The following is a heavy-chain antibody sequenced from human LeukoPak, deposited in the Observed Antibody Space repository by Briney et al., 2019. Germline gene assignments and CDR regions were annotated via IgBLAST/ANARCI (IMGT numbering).Heavy chain of an antibody. V-gene: IGHV1-2*02. CDR2: INPNSGGT. CDR3: ARVPHSSSWQPTDY. Sequence: ASVKVSCKASGYTFTSYHMHWVRQAPGQGLEWMGWINPNSGGTNYAQKFQGRVTMTRDTSISTAYMELSRLRSDDTAVYYCARVPHSSSWQPTDYWGQGTLVTVSS. D-gene: IGHD6-13*01. J-gene: IGHJ4*02. CDR1: GYTFTSYH.